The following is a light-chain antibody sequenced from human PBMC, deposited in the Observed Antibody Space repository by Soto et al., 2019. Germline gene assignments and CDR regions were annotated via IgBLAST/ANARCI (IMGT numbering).Light chain of an antibody. CDR3: QQSYSTGYT. Sequence: DIQMNQSPSSLSASVGDRVTITCRASRTIIGYLNWYQLKPGKAPNLLIYAASSLHSGVPSRFSGSGSGTDFTLTISGLLREDFATYYCQQSYSTGYTFGQGTKVEIK. V-gene: IGKV1-39*01. CDR1: RTIIGY. J-gene: IGKJ2*01. CDR2: AAS.